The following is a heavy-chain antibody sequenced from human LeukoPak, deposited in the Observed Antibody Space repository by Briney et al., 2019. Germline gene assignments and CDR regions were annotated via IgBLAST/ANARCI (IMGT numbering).Heavy chain of an antibody. CDR3: ARCTSCLNSFYFYYMDV. J-gene: IGHJ6*03. CDR2: IRSKAYGGTT. V-gene: IGHV3-49*03. D-gene: IGHD2-2*01. Sequence: GGSLRLSCTASGFTFGDYAMSWFRQAPGKGLEWVGFIRSKAYGGTTEYAASVKGRFTISRDDSKSIAYLQMNSLKTEDTAVYFCARCTSCLNSFYFYYMDVWGKGTTVTVSS. CDR1: GFTFGDYA.